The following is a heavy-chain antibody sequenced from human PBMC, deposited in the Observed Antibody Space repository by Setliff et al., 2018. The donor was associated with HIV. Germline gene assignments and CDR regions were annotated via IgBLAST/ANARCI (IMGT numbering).Heavy chain of an antibody. Sequence: SETLSLTCAVYGGSFSGYYWSWIRQPPGKGLEWIGEINHSGSTNYNPSLKSRVTISVDTSKNQFSLKPSSVTAADTAVYYCARGQRGFWSGYYTAKPNWFDPWGQGTLVTVSS. V-gene: IGHV4-34*01. J-gene: IGHJ5*02. CDR3: ARGQRGFWSGYYTAKPNWFDP. CDR2: INHSGST. CDR1: GGSFSGYY. D-gene: IGHD3-3*01.